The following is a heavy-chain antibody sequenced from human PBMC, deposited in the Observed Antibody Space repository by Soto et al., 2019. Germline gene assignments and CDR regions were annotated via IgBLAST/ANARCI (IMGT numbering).Heavy chain of an antibody. CDR1: GFTFSSYS. CDR2: ISSSSSTI. Sequence: EVQLVESGGGLVQPGGSLRLSCAASGFTFSSYSMNWVRQAPGKGLEWVSYISSSSSTIYYADSVKGRFTISRDNVKNSLYMQMNSLRAEDTAVYYCARGRVRGYCSSTSCYRPLDYWGQGTLVTVSS. D-gene: IGHD2-2*01. J-gene: IGHJ4*02. CDR3: ARGRVRGYCSSTSCYRPLDY. V-gene: IGHV3-48*01.